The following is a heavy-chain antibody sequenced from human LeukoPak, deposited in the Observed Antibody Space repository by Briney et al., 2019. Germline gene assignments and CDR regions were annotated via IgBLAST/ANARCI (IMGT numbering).Heavy chain of an antibody. J-gene: IGHJ3*01. CDR1: GFTFNNHD. D-gene: IGHD5-12*01. V-gene: IGHV3-30*18. Sequence: GRSLRLSCAASGFTFNNHDMHWVRQAPGKGLEWLAGISYDGRNKYYADSVKGRFTISRDNSKNTLNLQMNSLRTENTAVYYWAKPRDIDSWAFDVWGQGTMVTVS. CDR3: AKPRDIDSWAFDV. CDR2: ISYDGRNK.